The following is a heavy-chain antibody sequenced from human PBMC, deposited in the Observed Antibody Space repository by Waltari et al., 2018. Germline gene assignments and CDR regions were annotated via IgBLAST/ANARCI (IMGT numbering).Heavy chain of an antibody. D-gene: IGHD6-19*01. V-gene: IGHV1-69*12. CDR1: GGTFSSYA. CDR3: AGALEGSGWSRYYYGMDV. Sequence: QVQLVQSGAEVKKPGSSVKVSCKASGGTFSSYAISWVRQAPGQGLEWMGGIIPIFGTANNAQKFQGRVTMTADESTSTAYMELGSLRSEDTTVYYCAGALEGSGWSRYYYGMDVWGQGTTVTVSS. J-gene: IGHJ6*02. CDR2: IIPIFGTA.